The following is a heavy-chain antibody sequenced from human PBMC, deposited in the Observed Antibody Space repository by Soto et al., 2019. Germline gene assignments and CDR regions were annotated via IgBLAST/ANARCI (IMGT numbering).Heavy chain of an antibody. J-gene: IGHJ3*02. D-gene: IGHD3-10*01. CDR2: ISYDGSNK. CDR3: ARTGSSNAFDI. V-gene: IGHV3-30-3*01. Sequence: QVQLVESGGGVVQPGRSLRLSCAASGFTFSSYAMHWVRQAPGKGLEWVAVISYDGSNKYYADSVKGRFTISRDNSKNTLYLQMNSLRAEDTAVDYCARTGSSNAFDIWGQGTMVTVSS. CDR1: GFTFSSYA.